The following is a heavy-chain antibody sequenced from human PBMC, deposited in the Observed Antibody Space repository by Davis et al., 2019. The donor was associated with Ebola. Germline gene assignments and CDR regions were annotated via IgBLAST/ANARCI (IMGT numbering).Heavy chain of an antibody. J-gene: IGHJ5*02. V-gene: IGHV4-59*12. D-gene: IGHD6-13*01. CDR1: GDSMSDYY. Sequence: SETLFLTCTVSGDSMSDYYYNWTRQPSGRGLEWIENIYYSGTTNLNPSLKSRVTISVDPSKNQFSLKVTSVTAADTAVYYCARGLGMGWFDPWGQGTLVTVSS. CDR2: IYYSGTT. CDR3: ARGLGMGWFDP.